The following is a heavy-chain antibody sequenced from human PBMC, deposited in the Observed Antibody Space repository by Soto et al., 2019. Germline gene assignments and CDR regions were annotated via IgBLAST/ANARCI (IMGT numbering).Heavy chain of an antibody. V-gene: IGHV3-48*01. Sequence: EPQLVESGGGLVQPGGSLRLSCAASGFTFSFYTMNWVCQTPGKGLEWLAYISRGGSYIYYADSVKGRFTVYRDNANNSQSLQLNNLRREDTAVYYCVREGGDLRGSGVFDDWGQGTLVTVSS. CDR1: GFTFSFYT. CDR2: ISRGGSYI. D-gene: IGHD6-19*01. J-gene: IGHJ4*02. CDR3: VREGGDLRGSGVFDD.